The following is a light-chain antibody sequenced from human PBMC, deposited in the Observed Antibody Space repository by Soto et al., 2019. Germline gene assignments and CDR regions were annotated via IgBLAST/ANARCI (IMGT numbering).Light chain of an antibody. CDR1: QGISSY. J-gene: IGKJ2*01. Sequence: IQLTQSPSSLSASVGDRVTITCWASQGISSYLAWFQQKPGKAPNLLIYLASTLQSVVPSRFSGSGSGTDFTLTISSLQPEDCATDYCQQLNSSPYTFGQGTKLEI. V-gene: IGKV1-9*01. CDR2: LAS. CDR3: QQLNSSPYT.